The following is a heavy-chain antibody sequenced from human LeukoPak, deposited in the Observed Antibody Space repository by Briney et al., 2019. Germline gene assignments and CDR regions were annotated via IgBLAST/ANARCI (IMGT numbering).Heavy chain of an antibody. Sequence: GESLRLSCAASGFAFSSYSMNWVRQAPGKGLEWVSSISSSSSYIYYADSVKGRFTISRDNAKNSLYLQMDSLRAEDTAVYYCARDIGGCSGGSCLLDAFDIWGQGTMVTVSS. J-gene: IGHJ3*02. CDR1: GFAFSSYS. CDR3: ARDIGGCSGGSCLLDAFDI. D-gene: IGHD2-15*01. CDR2: ISSSSSYI. V-gene: IGHV3-21*01.